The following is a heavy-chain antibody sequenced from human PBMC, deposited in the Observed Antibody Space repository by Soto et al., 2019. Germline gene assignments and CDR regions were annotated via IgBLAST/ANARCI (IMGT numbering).Heavy chain of an antibody. D-gene: IGHD3-3*01. CDR2: IYPGDSDT. CDR1: GYSFTSYW. V-gene: IGHV5-51*01. J-gene: IGHJ4*02. Sequence: GESLKISCKGSGYSFTSYWIGWVRQMPGKGLEWMGIIYPGDSDTRYSPSFQGQVTISADKSISTAYLQWSSLKASDTAMYYCARVRITIFGVAQYFDYWGQGTLVTVSS. CDR3: ARVRITIFGVAQYFDY.